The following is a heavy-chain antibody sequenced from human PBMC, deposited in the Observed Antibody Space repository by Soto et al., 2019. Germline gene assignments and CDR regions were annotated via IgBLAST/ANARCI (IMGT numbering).Heavy chain of an antibody. CDR1: GFTFSSFG. CDR3: ARDHSPIDY. J-gene: IGHJ4*02. D-gene: IGHD5-18*01. V-gene: IGHV3-30*03. Sequence: PGGSLRLSCAASGFTFSSFGMHWVRQAPGKGLEWVALMSYDGSNSFYGDYVRGRFTISRDNSKNTLYLQMNSLRAEDTAVYYCARDHSPIDYWGQGTLVTVSS. CDR2: MSYDGSNS.